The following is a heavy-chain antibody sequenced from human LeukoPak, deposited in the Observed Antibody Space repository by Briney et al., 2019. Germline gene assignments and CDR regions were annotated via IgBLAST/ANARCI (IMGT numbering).Heavy chain of an antibody. CDR3: ARLVGCSSTSCYAGDWFDP. J-gene: IGHJ5*02. Sequence: GRSLRLSRAASGFTFSSYSMNWVRQAPGKGLEWVSSISSSSSYIYYADSVKGRFTISRDNAKNSLYLQMNSLRAEDTAVYYCARLVGCSSTSCYAGDWFDPWGQGTLVNVSS. CDR1: GFTFSSYS. D-gene: IGHD2-2*01. V-gene: IGHV3-21*01. CDR2: ISSSSSYI.